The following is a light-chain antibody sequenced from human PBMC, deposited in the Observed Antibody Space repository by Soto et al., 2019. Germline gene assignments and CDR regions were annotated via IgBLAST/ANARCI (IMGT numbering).Light chain of an antibody. CDR3: QQSYSTHPLT. CDR1: QSISSY. V-gene: IGKV1-39*01. Sequence: DLPMTPSPSSLSASVGDRVTITCRASQSISSYLNWYQQKPGKAPKLLIYAASSLQSGVPSRFSGSGSGTDFTLTISSLQPEDFATYYCQQSYSTHPLTFGGGTKVEIK. CDR2: AAS. J-gene: IGKJ4*01.